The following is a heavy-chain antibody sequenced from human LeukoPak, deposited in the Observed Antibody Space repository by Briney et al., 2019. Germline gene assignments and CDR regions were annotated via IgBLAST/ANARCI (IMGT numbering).Heavy chain of an antibody. CDR1: DFTFSNVW. Sequence: GGSLRLSCAASDFTFSNVWMNWVRQSPGKGLEWVGRIKSKADGETIDYASPVRGRFTISRDDSRDTVYLQMNSLQIDDTAVYYCTTGIDYGGGYWGQGTLVTVSS. CDR3: TTGIDYGGGY. D-gene: IGHD3-16*01. V-gene: IGHV3-15*07. CDR2: IKSKADGETI. J-gene: IGHJ4*02.